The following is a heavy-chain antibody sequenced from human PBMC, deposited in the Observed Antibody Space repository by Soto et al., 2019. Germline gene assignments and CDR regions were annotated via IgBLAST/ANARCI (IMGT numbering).Heavy chain of an antibody. Sequence: SETLSLTCTVSGGSISSGGYYWSWIRQHPGKGLEWIGYIYYSGSTYYNPSLKSRVTISVDTSKNKFSLKLSSVTAADTAVYYCARERRGYYDSSCLLPYDYYGMDVWGQGTTVTVSS. V-gene: IGHV4-31*03. CDR3: ARERRGYYDSSCLLPYDYYGMDV. CDR1: GGSISSGGYY. CDR2: IYYSGST. J-gene: IGHJ6*02. D-gene: IGHD3-22*01.